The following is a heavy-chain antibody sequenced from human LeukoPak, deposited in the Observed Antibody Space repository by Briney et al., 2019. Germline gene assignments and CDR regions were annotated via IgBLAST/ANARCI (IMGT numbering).Heavy chain of an antibody. J-gene: IGHJ5*01. CDR1: GFTFDDYG. CDR2: IKSITDGGAA. Sequence: PAGSLGLSCAASGFTFDDYGMSWVRQAPGKGLEWVGRIKSITDGGAADYAAPVKGRFTISRDDSRDTLYLQMNSLKTEDTAVYYCATLYQQDPGGQGTLVTVSS. CDR3: ATLYQQDP. V-gene: IGHV3-15*01. D-gene: IGHD6-13*01.